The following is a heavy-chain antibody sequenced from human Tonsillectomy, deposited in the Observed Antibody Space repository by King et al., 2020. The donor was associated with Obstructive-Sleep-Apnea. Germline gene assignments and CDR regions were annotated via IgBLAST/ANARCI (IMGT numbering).Heavy chain of an antibody. D-gene: IGHD1-26*01. J-gene: IGHJ6*02. V-gene: IGHV3-43D*03. Sequence: VQLVESGGVVVHPGGSLRLSCAASGFMFDDYAMHWVRQAPGKGLEWVSLISWDGGSTYYADSVKGRFTISRDNSKNSLYLQMNSLRAEDTALYYCAKDASRSVAATSPYYYYYGMDVRGQGTTVTVSS. CDR2: ISWDGGST. CDR3: AKDASRSVAATSPYYYYYGMDV. CDR1: GFMFDDYA.